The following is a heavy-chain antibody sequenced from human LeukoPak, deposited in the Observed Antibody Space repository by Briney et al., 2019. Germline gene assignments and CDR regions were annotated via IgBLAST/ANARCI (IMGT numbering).Heavy chain of an antibody. J-gene: IGHJ4*02. CDR2: IGVGGTT. Sequence: GGSLRLSCAASGFTFSSYGMHWVRQAPGKGLEWVSGIGVGGTTYYADSVKGRFTISRDTSKSTLSLQMNSLRAEDTAVYYCAKTQGYYDCWGQGTLVTVSS. D-gene: IGHD3-22*01. CDR3: AKTQGYYDC. V-gene: IGHV3-23*01. CDR1: GFTFSSYG.